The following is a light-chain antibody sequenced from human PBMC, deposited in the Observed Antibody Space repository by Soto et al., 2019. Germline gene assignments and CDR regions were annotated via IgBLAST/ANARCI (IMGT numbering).Light chain of an antibody. J-gene: IGLJ1*01. CDR3: NSYSSSTTLYL. V-gene: IGLV2-14*01. CDR1: SSDVGGYNY. CDR2: DVS. Sequence: QSALTQPASVSVSPGQSITISCTGTSSDVGGYNYVSWYQQHPGKAPKLMISDVSNRPSGVSIRFSGSKSGNTASLTISGLQAEDEADYYCNSYSSSTTLYLFGTGTKVTVL.